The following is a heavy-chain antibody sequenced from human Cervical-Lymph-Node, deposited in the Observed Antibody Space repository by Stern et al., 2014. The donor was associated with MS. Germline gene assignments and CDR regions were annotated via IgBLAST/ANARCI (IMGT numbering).Heavy chain of an antibody. CDR3: AKVYGSGPFDY. CDR2: ISGSDGST. D-gene: IGHD6-19*01. Sequence: EVQLEESGGTLVQPGGSLRLSCAASGFTFSSYAMSWVRQAPGKGLEWVSVISGSDGSTFYADSVKGRFPISRDNSKNTLFLQMNSLRAEDTAVYYCAKVYGSGPFDYWGQGTLVTVSS. J-gene: IGHJ4*02. CDR1: GFTFSSYA. V-gene: IGHV3-23*04.